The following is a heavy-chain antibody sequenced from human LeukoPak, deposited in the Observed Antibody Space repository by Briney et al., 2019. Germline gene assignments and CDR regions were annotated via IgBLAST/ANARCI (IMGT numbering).Heavy chain of an antibody. J-gene: IGHJ4*02. V-gene: IGHV4-59*01. CDR2: IYYSGST. D-gene: IGHD4/OR15-4a*01. Sequence: PSETLSLTCTVSGGSISSYYWSWIRQPPGKGLEWIGYIYYSGSTNYNPSLKSRVTISVDTSKNQFSLKLSSVTAADTAVYYCARVSGRDYYFDYWGQGTLVTVSS. CDR3: ARVSGRDYYFDY. CDR1: GGSISSYY.